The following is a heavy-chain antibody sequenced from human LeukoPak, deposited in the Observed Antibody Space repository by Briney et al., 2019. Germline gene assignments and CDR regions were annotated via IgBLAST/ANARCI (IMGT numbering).Heavy chain of an antibody. CDR2: INPNSGGT. CDR1: GYTFTGFY. CDR3: ASGITGTTGLDY. Sequence: ASVKVSCKASGYTFTGFYMHWVRQAPGQGREWMGWINPNSGGTNYAQKFQGRVTMTRDTSISTAYMELSRLRSDDTAVYYCASGITGTTGLDYWGQGTLVTVSS. D-gene: IGHD1-7*01. V-gene: IGHV1-2*02. J-gene: IGHJ4*02.